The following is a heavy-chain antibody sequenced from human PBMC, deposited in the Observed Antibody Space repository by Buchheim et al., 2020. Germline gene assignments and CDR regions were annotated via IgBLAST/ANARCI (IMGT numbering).Heavy chain of an antibody. J-gene: IGHJ4*02. D-gene: IGHD3-22*01. V-gene: IGHV4-30-4*01. CDR1: GGSISSGDYY. Sequence: QVQLQESGPGLVKPSQTLSLTCTVSGGSISSGDYYWSWIRQPPGKGLEWIGYIYYSGSTYSNPSLKSRVTISVDKSKQQFSLKLSSVTAADTAGYYCASSMGDYYDSSGYYYDYWGQGTL. CDR2: IYYSGST. CDR3: ASSMGDYYDSSGYYYDY.